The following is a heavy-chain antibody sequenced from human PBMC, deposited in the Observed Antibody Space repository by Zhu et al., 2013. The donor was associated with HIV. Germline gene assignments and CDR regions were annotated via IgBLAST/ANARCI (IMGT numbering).Heavy chain of an antibody. CDR2: IIPIFGTA. CDR1: GGTFSSYA. CDR3: ARSARSITIFGVVTKYGMDV. Sequence: QVQLVQSGAEVKKPGSSVKVSCKASGGTFSSYAISWVRQAPGQGLEWMGGIIPIFGTANYAQKFQGRVTITADESTSTAYMELSSLRSEDTAVYYCARSARSITIFGVVTKYGMDVWGQGTTVTVSS. V-gene: IGHV1-69*01. D-gene: IGHD3-3*01. J-gene: IGHJ6*02.